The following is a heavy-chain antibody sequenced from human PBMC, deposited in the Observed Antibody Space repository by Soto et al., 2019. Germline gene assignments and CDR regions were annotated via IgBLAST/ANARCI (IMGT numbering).Heavy chain of an antibody. D-gene: IGHD3-3*01. Sequence: QVQLQESGPGLVKPSETLSLTCTVSGGSISSYYWSWIRQPPVKGLEWIGCIYYSGSTNYNPSLKSRITIPVDTSKNQFSLKLSSVTAADTAVYYCARGYDFWSGNWFDPWGQGTLVTVSS. CDR1: GGSISSYY. V-gene: IGHV4-59*01. CDR3: ARGYDFWSGNWFDP. CDR2: IYYSGST. J-gene: IGHJ5*02.